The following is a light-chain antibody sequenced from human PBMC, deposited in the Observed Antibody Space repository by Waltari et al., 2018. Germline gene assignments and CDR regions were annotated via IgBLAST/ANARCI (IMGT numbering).Light chain of an antibody. CDR3: AAWDDTLSAVV. CDR2: TND. J-gene: IGLJ2*01. CDR1: RSTLGSNY. V-gene: IGLV1-47*02. Sequence: QSVLTQPPSTSGTPGQRVTISCSGRRSTLGSNYVYWYQHLPGTAPKLLIYTNDQRPSGVPDRFSGSKSGTSASLAISGLQSDDESDYFCAAWDDTLSAVVFGGGTKLTVL.